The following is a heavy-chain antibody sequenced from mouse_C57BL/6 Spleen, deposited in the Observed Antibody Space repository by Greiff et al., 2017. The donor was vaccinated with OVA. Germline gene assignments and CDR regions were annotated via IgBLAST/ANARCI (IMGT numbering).Heavy chain of an antibody. J-gene: IGHJ1*03. D-gene: IGHD4-1*01. CDR1: GFTFSNYW. V-gene: IGHV6-3*01. Sequence: EVKLVESGGGLVQPGGSMKLSCVASGFTFSNYWMNWVRQSPEKGLEWVAQIRLKSDNYATHYAESVKGRFTISRDDSKSSVYLQMNNLRAEDTGIYYCTGLSWDEGSYWYFDVWGTGTTVTVSS. CDR2: IRLKSDNYAT. CDR3: TGLSWDEGSYWYFDV.